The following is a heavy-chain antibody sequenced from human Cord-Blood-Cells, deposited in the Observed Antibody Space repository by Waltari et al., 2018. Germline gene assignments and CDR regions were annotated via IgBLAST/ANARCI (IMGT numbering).Heavy chain of an antibody. Sequence: LVQSGAEVKKPGSSVKVSCKASGGTFSSYAISWVRQAPGQGLEWMGGIIPIFGTANYAQKFQGRVTMTTDTSTSTAYMELRSLRSDDTAVYYCARAVRNWFDPWGQGTLVTVSS. CDR3: ARAVRNWFDP. CDR1: GGTFSSYA. J-gene: IGHJ5*02. V-gene: IGHV1-69*05. D-gene: IGHD3-10*02. CDR2: IIPIFGTA.